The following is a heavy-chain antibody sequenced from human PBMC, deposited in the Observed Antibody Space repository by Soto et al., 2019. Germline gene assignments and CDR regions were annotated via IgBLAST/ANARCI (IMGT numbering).Heavy chain of an antibody. D-gene: IGHD6-19*01. CDR3: AKDLRESVAGTGGDY. V-gene: IGHV3-23*01. Sequence: EVQLLESGGGLVQPGGSLRLSCAASGFTFSSYAMSWVRQAPGKGLEWVSAISGSGGSTYYADSVKGRFTISRDNSKNTLYLQMNSLRAEDTAVYDCAKDLRESVAGTGGDYWGQGTLVTVSS. CDR1: GFTFSSYA. J-gene: IGHJ4*02. CDR2: ISGSGGST.